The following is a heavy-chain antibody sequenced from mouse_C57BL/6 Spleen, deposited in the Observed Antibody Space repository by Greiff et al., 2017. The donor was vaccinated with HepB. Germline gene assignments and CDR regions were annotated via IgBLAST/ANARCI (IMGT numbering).Heavy chain of an antibody. D-gene: IGHD2-5*01. V-gene: IGHV5-6*01. CDR2: ISSGGSYT. Sequence: EVQLVESGGDLVKPGGSLKLSCAASGFTFSSYGMSWVRQTPDKRLEWVATISSGGSYTYYPDSVKGRFTISRDNAKNTLYLQMSSLKSEDTAMYYCARHERSNPGEGYAMDYWGQGTSVTVSS. CDR3: ARHERSNPGEGYAMDY. CDR1: GFTFSSYG. J-gene: IGHJ4*01.